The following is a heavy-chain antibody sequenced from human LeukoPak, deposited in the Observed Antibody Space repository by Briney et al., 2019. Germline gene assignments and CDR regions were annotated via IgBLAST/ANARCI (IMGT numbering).Heavy chain of an antibody. CDR3: AKGYRGVGATGDAFDI. D-gene: IGHD1-26*01. Sequence: GGSLRLSCVGSGFTFSNYWMTWVRQAPGKGLEWVANIKQDESEKYYVDSVKGRFTISRDNAKNMLYLQMNSLRAEDTAVYYCAKGYRGVGATGDAFDIWGQGTKVTVSS. J-gene: IGHJ3*02. CDR2: IKQDESEK. V-gene: IGHV3-7*03. CDR1: GFTFSNYW.